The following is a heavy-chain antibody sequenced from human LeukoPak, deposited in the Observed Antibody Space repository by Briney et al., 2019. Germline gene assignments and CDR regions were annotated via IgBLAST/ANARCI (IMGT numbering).Heavy chain of an antibody. D-gene: IGHD3-10*01. CDR3: ARDSSREWFGDRYFDP. CDR2: IIPILGIA. Sequence: ASVKVSCKASGGTFSSYTINWVRQAPGQGLEWMGRIIPILGIANYAQKFQGRVTITADKSTSTAYMELSSLRSEDTAVYYCARDSSREWFGDRYFDPWGQGTLVTVSS. CDR1: GGTFSSYT. J-gene: IGHJ5*02. V-gene: IGHV1-69*04.